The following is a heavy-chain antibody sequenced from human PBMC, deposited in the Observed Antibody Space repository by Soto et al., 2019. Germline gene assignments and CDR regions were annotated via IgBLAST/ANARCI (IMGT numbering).Heavy chain of an antibody. J-gene: IGHJ5*02. D-gene: IGHD3-16*01. CDR2: IYYSGST. Sequence: SETLSLTCTVSGGSISSGDYYWSWIRQPPGKGLEWIGYIYYSGSTYYNPSLKSRVTISVDTSKNQFSLKLSSVTAADTAVYYCARAKGYDYVVPSVGSHNWFDPWGQGTLVTVSS. CDR3: ARAKGYDYVVPSVGSHNWFDP. V-gene: IGHV4-30-4*01. CDR1: GGSISSGDYY.